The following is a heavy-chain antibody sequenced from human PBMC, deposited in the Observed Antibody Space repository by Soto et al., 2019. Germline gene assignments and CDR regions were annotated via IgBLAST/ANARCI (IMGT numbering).Heavy chain of an antibody. V-gene: IGHV3-23*01. CDR2: ISGSGGST. J-gene: IGHJ6*02. CDR3: ASAAREYYYYGMDV. Sequence: EVPLLESGGGLVQPGGSLRLSCAASGFTFSSYAMSWVRQAPGKGLEWVSGISGSGGSTNYAESVKGRFTISRDNSENTLYLQMNSLRAEDTAVYYCASAAREYYYYGMDVWGQGTTVTVSS. CDR1: GFTFSSYA.